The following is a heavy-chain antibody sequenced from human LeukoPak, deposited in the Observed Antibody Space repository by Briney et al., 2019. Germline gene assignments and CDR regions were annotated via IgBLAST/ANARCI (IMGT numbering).Heavy chain of an antibody. D-gene: IGHD4-17*01. CDR2: INSAGTT. CDR1: GGSLKNHY. J-gene: IGHJ5*02. Sequence: PSETLSLTCAVSGGSLKNHYLTWIRQSPGKRLEWIGLINSAGTTVYDPSLKSRVSISIDTSKNQFSLTMRSMTATDTAVYYCARDEAGHYALALWGQGTPATVSS. V-gene: IGHV4-34*01. CDR3: ARDEAGHYALAL.